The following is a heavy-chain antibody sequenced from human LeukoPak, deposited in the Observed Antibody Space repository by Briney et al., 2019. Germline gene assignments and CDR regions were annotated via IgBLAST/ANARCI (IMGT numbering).Heavy chain of an antibody. CDR1: GFIFSSYS. J-gene: IGHJ4*02. CDR2: ISSSSSYI. Sequence: GGSLRLSCAASGFIFSSYSMNWVRQAPGKGLEWVSSISSSSSYIYYADSVKGRFTISRDNAKNSLYLQMNSLRAEDTAVYYRARAITTVTPDYWGQGTLVTVSS. D-gene: IGHD4-17*01. CDR3: ARAITTVTPDY. V-gene: IGHV3-21*01.